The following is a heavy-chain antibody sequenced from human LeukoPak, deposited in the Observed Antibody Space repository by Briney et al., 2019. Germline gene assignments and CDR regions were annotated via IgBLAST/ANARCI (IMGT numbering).Heavy chain of an antibody. Sequence: PGGSLRLSCAASGFTVSSNYMSWVRQAPGKGLEWVSAISGSGGSTYYADSVKGRFTISRDNSKNTLYLQMNSLRAEDTAVYYCAKVGRYREMITFGGVIAPFDYWGQGTLVTVSS. CDR2: ISGSGGST. V-gene: IGHV3-23*01. CDR3: AKVGRYREMITFGGVIAPFDY. CDR1: GFTVSSNY. J-gene: IGHJ4*02. D-gene: IGHD3-16*02.